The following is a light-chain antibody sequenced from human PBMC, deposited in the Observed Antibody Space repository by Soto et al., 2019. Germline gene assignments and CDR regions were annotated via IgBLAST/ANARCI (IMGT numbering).Light chain of an antibody. CDR3: QQRSNWPLT. J-gene: IGKJ4*01. CDR1: QSVSSSY. V-gene: IGKV3D-20*02. CDR2: GAS. Sequence: EIVLTQSPGTLSLSPGERATLSCRASQSVSSSYLAWYQQKPGQAPSLLIYGASSRATGIPDRFSGSGSGTDFTLTISSLGPEDFALYYCQQRSNWPLTFGGGTKVDIK.